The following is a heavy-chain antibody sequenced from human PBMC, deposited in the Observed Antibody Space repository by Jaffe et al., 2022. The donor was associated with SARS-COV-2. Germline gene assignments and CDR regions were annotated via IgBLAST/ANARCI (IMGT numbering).Heavy chain of an antibody. CDR3: AREDCRGGSCYLSQYYYYFMDV. Sequence: QLQLQEAGPGLVKPSETLSLTCIVSGGSISGSSYYWGWTRQPPGRGLEWIGSIYYSGRTYYNPSLKSRVTISEDTSKNQFSLKLSSVTAADTAVYYCAREDCRGGSCYLSQYYYYFMDVWGKGTTVTVSS. J-gene: IGHJ6*03. V-gene: IGHV4-39*02. CDR1: GGSISGSSYY. D-gene: IGHD2-15*01. CDR2: IYYSGRT.